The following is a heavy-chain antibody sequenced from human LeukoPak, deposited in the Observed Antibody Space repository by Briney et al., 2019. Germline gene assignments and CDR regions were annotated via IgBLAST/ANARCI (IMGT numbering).Heavy chain of an antibody. Sequence: GGSLRLSCAASGNYWMHWVRQAPGKGLVWVSHINSDGSWTSYADSVKGRFTISKDNAKNTVYLQMNSLRAEDTAVFYCARDLSRSSSYYGMDVWGQGTTVTVSS. J-gene: IGHJ6*02. CDR2: INSDGSWT. D-gene: IGHD1-26*01. CDR3: ARDLSRSSSYYGMDV. CDR1: GNYW. V-gene: IGHV3-74*01.